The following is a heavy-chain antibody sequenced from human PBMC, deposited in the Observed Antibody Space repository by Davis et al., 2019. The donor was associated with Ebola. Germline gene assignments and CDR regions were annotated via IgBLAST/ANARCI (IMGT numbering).Heavy chain of an antibody. CDR3: ATRLAYHSSGWD. J-gene: IGHJ4*02. D-gene: IGHD6-19*01. Sequence: GESLKISCAASGSTFSTYGMHWVRQAPGKGLEWVAVISYDGSNKYYADSVKGRFTISRDNSKNTLYLQMNSLRAEDTAVYYCATRLAYHSSGWDWGQGTLVTVSS. V-gene: IGHV3-30*03. CDR2: ISYDGSNK. CDR1: GSTFSTYG.